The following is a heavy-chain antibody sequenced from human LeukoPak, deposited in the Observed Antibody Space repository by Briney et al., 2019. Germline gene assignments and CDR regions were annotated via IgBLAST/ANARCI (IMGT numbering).Heavy chain of an antibody. CDR3: ARCLRGGWYGAFDI. CDR2: IYYSGST. CDR1: GGSISSYY. Sequence: PSETLSLTCTVSGGSISSYYWSWIRQSPGKGLEWIGYIYYSGSTNYNPSLKSRVTISVDTSKNQFSLKLSSVTAADTAVYYCARCLRGGWYGAFDIWGQGTMVTVSS. J-gene: IGHJ3*02. D-gene: IGHD6-19*01. V-gene: IGHV4-59*01.